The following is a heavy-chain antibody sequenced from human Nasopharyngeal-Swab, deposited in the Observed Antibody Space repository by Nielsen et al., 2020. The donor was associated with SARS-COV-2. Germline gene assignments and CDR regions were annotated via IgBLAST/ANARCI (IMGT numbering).Heavy chain of an antibody. D-gene: IGHD2-2*01. Sequence: WIRQPPGKGLAWVAVIWYDGSNKYYADSVKGRFTISRDNSKNTLYLQMNSLRAEDTAVYYCASLGYCSSTSCQAFDIWGQGTMVTVSS. J-gene: IGHJ3*02. CDR2: IWYDGSNK. V-gene: IGHV3-33*01. CDR3: ASLGYCSSTSCQAFDI.